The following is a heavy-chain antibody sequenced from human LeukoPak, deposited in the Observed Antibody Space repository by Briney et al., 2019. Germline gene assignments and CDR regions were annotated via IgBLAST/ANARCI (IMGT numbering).Heavy chain of an antibody. J-gene: IGHJ6*02. CDR2: INPKSGDT. V-gene: IGHV1-2*02. D-gene: IGHD1-7*01. CDR3: ARDGILPLSLELLTYGTDV. Sequence: ASVKVSCKPSGYTFTGNYLHWVRQAPGQGLEWMGWINPKSGDTDYAQKFQGRVTMTRDTSISTAYMELSRLRSDDTAVYYCARDGILPLSLELLTYGTDVWGQGTTVTVSS. CDR1: GYTFTGNY.